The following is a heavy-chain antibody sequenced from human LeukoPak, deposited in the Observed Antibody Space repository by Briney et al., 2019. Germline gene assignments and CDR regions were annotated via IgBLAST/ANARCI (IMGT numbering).Heavy chain of an antibody. D-gene: IGHD1-26*01. V-gene: IGHV3-30*02. J-gene: IGHJ4*02. Sequence: GGSLRLSCAASGFTFSSYGMHWVRQAPGKGLEWVAFIRYDGSNKYYADSVKGRFTISRDNAKDSLFLQMNSLRAENTAVYYCARGGGTYSPMDYWGQGTLVTVSS. CDR3: ARGGGTYSPMDY. CDR1: GFTFSSYG. CDR2: IRYDGSNK.